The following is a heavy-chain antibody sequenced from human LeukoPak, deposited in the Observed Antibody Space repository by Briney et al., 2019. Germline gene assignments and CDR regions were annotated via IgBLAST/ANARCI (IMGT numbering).Heavy chain of an antibody. D-gene: IGHD1-26*01. CDR3: TRDRIGAIGRTHMDV. J-gene: IGHJ6*02. CDR2: IRSKTYGGTT. Sequence: GGSLRLSCTASGFTFGDYAMSWVRQAPGKGLEWVGFIRSKTYGGTTDYAASVKGRFSISRGDSKSIAYLQMSSLKTDDTAVYYCTRDRIGAIGRTHMDVWGQGTTVTVSS. CDR1: GFTFGDYA. V-gene: IGHV3-49*04.